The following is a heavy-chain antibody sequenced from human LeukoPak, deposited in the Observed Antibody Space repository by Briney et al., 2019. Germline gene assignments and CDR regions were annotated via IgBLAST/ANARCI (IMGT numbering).Heavy chain of an antibody. J-gene: IGHJ3*02. CDR2: ISSSGTTI. Sequence: PGGSPRLSCAASAFTFSDHYMNWIRQAPGKGLEWISYISSSGTTIYYADSVKGRFTISRDNAKNSLYLQMNSLRAEDTAVYYCARGGVWDESGVFDKWGQGTMVTVSS. V-gene: IGHV3-11*01. D-gene: IGHD1-26*01. CDR1: AFTFSDHY. CDR3: ARGGVWDESGVFDK.